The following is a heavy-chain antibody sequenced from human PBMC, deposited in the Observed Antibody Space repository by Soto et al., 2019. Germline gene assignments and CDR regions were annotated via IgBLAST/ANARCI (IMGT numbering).Heavy chain of an antibody. D-gene: IGHD5-12*01. V-gene: IGHV4-59*01. CDR3: AREFVAREMATTPYGYYYCYGMDV. CDR1: GGSISSYY. CDR2: IYYSGST. J-gene: IGHJ6*02. Sequence: SETLSLTCTVSGGSISSYYWSWIRQPPGKGLEWIGYIYYSGSTNYNPSLKSRVTISVDTSKNQFSLKLSSVTAADTAVYYCAREFVAREMATTPYGYYYCYGMDVWGQGTTVTVSS.